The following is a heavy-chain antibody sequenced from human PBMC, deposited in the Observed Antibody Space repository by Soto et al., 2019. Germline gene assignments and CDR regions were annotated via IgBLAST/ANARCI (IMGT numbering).Heavy chain of an antibody. V-gene: IGHV4-61*01. CDR1: GGSVSSGSYY. J-gene: IGHJ5*02. Sequence: SETLSLTCTVSGGSVSSGSYYWSWIRQPPGKGLEWIGYIYYSGSTNYNPSLKSRVTISVDTSKNQFSLKLSSVTAADTAVYYCARDGCSSTSCPKGWFDPWGQGTLVTVSS. CDR3: ARDGCSSTSCPKGWFDP. D-gene: IGHD2-2*01. CDR2: IYYSGST.